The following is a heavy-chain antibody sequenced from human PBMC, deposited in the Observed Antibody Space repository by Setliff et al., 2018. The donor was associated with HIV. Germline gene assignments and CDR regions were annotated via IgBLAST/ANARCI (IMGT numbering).Heavy chain of an antibody. Sequence: GGSLRLSCAASGFTLSSYAMTWVRQAPGKGLEWVSAISGGGDRTYHADSVRGRFTISRDNSKNPLYLQMNSLRAEDTAVYYCAKTYYYDSSGYYYFDSWGQGTLVTVSS. CDR3: AKTYYYDSSGYYYFDS. CDR2: ISGGGDRT. D-gene: IGHD3-22*01. J-gene: IGHJ4*02. V-gene: IGHV3-23*01. CDR1: GFTLSSYA.